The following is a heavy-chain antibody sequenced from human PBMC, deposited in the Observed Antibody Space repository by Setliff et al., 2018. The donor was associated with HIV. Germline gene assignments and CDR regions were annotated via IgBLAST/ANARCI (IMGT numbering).Heavy chain of an antibody. CDR2: ITPSGAT. D-gene: IGHD3-10*01. J-gene: IGHJ3*02. Sequence: SETLSLTCAVYGGSVSGHYWGWFRQPPGKGLEWIGEITPSGATNYLPSLKSRVTISVDTSKNQFSLNLTSVTATDTAVYYCARGRGVRGVNDAFDIWGQGTMVTVSS. CDR1: GGSVSGHY. V-gene: IGHV4-34*01. CDR3: ARGRGVRGVNDAFDI.